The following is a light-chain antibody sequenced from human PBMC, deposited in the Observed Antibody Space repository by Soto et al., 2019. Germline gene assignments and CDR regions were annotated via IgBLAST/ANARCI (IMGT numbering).Light chain of an antibody. CDR3: QQNAITPPWT. J-gene: IGKJ1*01. V-gene: IGKV1-39*01. CDR2: AAS. CDR1: QSVSRS. Sequence: QLTQSPSSLSASVGDRVIITCRASQSVSRSLNCYQQKPGQPPKLLLYAASTLHSGVPSRFSGSGSGTEFTLTISSLQPEDFATYYCQQNAITPPWTFGQGTKVEVK.